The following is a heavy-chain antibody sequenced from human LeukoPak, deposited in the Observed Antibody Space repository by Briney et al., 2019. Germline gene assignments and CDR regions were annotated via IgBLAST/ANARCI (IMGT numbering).Heavy chain of an antibody. D-gene: IGHD2-15*01. Sequence: GGSLRLSCAASGFTFNNAWMTWVRQAPGKGLEWVSVIYSGGTMYYTDSVKGRFTISRDNSKNTLNLQMNGLRAEDTAVYYCARDQICSGATCFSDYWGQGTLVTVSS. V-gene: IGHV3-66*01. CDR1: GFTFNNAW. CDR3: ARDQICSGATCFSDY. J-gene: IGHJ4*02. CDR2: IYSGGTM.